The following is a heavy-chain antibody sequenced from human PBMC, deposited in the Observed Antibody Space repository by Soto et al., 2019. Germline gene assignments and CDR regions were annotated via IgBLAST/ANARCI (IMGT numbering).Heavy chain of an antibody. CDR1: GGSFSGYY. Sequence: SETLSLTCAVYGGSFSGYYWSWIRQPPGKGLEWIEEINHSGSTNYNPSLKSRVTISVDTSKNQFSLKLSSVTAADTAVYYCARVRRVAAAGKRYYYYGMDVWGQGTTVTVSS. J-gene: IGHJ6*02. V-gene: IGHV4-34*01. CDR3: ARVRRVAAAGKRYYYYGMDV. D-gene: IGHD6-13*01. CDR2: INHSGST.